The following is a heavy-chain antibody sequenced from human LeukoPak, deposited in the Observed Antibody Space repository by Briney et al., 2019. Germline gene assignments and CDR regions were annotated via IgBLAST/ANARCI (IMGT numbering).Heavy chain of an antibody. D-gene: IGHD6-25*01. J-gene: IGHJ4*02. CDR3: TRRGIAAAAYFDF. V-gene: IGHV4-30-2*01. Sequence: SQTLSLTCTVSGDSISSGAYYWDWIRQPAGKGPEWMGYIYQSGITHYNPFLKSRVTISIDKSKNQFSLKLTSVTAADTAVYYCTRRGIAAAAYFDFWGQGTLVTVSS. CDR1: GDSISSGAYY. CDR2: IYQSGIT.